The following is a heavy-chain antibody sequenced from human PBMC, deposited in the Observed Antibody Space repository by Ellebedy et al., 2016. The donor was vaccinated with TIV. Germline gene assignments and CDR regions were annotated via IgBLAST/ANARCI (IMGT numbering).Heavy chain of an antibody. J-gene: IGHJ4*02. V-gene: IGHV3-53*01. CDR1: GFTVSSNY. CDR3: ARLTYYDIGAPFDY. D-gene: IGHD3-22*01. CDR2: IYSGGST. Sequence: GESLKISCAASGFTVSSNYMSWVRQAPGKGLEWVSVIYSGGSTYYADSVKGRFTISRDNSKNTLYLQMNSLRVEDTAVYYCARLTYYDIGAPFDYWGQGFLVTVSS.